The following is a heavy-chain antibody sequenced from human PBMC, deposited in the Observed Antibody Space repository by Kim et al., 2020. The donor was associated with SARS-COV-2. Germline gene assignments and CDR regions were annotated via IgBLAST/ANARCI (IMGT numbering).Heavy chain of an antibody. V-gene: IGHV3-33*05. Sequence: GGSLRLSCAASGFTFSSYGMHWVRQAPGKGLEWVAVISYDGSNKYYADSVKGRFTISRDNSKNTLYLQMNSLRAEDTAVYYCASLGDIKAVHAFDIWGQG. D-gene: IGHD6-19*01. CDR1: GFTFSSYG. CDR2: ISYDGSNK. J-gene: IGHJ3*02. CDR3: ASLGDIKAVHAFDI.